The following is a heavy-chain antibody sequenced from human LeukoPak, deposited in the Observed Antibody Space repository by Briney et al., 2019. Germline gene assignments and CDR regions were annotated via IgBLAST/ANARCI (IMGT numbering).Heavy chain of an antibody. Sequence: ASVKVSCKASGYTFTGYYMHWVRQAPGQGLEWMGWINPNSGGTNYAQKFKGRVTMTRDTSISTAYMELSRLRSDDTAVYYCARFSGYQLLFDYWGQGTLVTVSS. CDR1: GYTFTGYY. CDR2: INPNSGGT. CDR3: ARFSGYQLLFDY. J-gene: IGHJ4*02. D-gene: IGHD2-2*01. V-gene: IGHV1-2*02.